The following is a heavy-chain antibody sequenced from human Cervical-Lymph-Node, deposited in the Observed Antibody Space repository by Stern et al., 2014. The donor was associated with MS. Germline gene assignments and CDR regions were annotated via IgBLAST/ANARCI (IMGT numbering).Heavy chain of an antibody. CDR1: GGSISSSNW. V-gene: IGHV4-4*02. J-gene: IGHJ3*02. Sequence: VQLVESGPGLVKPSGPLSLTCAVSGGSISSSNWWSWVRPPPGKGLEWIGEIYHRGSTNYNPSLKSRVTLSGDKPKNKFYLKMSSGTAADTAVYYCAREGYSSSYDAFDIWGQGTMVTVSS. D-gene: IGHD6-6*01. CDR3: AREGYSSSYDAFDI. CDR2: IYHRGST.